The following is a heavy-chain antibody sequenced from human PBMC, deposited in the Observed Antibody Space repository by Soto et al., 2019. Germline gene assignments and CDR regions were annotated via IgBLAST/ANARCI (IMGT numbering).Heavy chain of an antibody. Sequence: SETLSLTCSVSGGSISSGNYYWSWIRQPPGKGLEWIGYIYHSGSAYYNPSLKSRATISLDTSKNQFSLKLSSVTATDTAVYYCARASSANGFDPWGQETLVTLSS. CDR2: IYHSGSA. CDR3: ARASSANGFDP. J-gene: IGHJ5*02. CDR1: GGSISSGNYY. V-gene: IGHV4-30-4*01.